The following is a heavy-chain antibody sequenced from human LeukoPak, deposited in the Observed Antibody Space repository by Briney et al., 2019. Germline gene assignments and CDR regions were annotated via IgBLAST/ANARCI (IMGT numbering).Heavy chain of an antibody. CDR2: IKHGGST. V-gene: IGHV4-34*01. D-gene: IGHD4-11*01. J-gene: IGHJ4*02. Sequence: PSETLSLTCAVYGGSFNDYYWSWIRQPPGKGLEWIGEIKHGGSTNYNPSLMSRVTISVDTSKNQFSLKLNSVTAADTAVYYCARVGRPLEGTTGLADFWGQGTLVTVSS. CDR1: GGSFNDYY. CDR3: ARVGRPLEGTTGLADF.